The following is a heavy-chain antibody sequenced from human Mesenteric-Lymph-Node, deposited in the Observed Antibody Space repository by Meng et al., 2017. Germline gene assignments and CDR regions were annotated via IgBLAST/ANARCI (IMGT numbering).Heavy chain of an antibody. Sequence: SETLSLTCTVSGGSISSYYWGWIRQPPGKGLEWIGSIYHSGSTYYNPSLKSRVTISVDTSKNQFSLKLSSVTAADTAVYYCARDSLLIAAAGTYYYYGMDVWGQGTTVTVSS. CDR3: ARDSLLIAAAGTYYYYGMDV. D-gene: IGHD6-13*01. J-gene: IGHJ6*02. CDR2: IYHSGST. CDR1: GGSISSYY. V-gene: IGHV4-38-2*02.